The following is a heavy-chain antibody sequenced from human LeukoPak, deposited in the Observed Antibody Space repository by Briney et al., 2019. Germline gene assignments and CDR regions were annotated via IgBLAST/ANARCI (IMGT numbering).Heavy chain of an antibody. Sequence: SETLSLXCTVSGGSISSSSYYWGWIRQPPGKGLEWIGSIYYSGITYYNPSLKSRVTISVDTSKNQFSLKLSSVTAADTAVYYCAEGGSGWYLNWFDPWGQGTLVTVSS. CDR1: GGSISSSSYY. CDR2: IYYSGIT. D-gene: IGHD6-19*01. J-gene: IGHJ5*02. CDR3: AEGGSGWYLNWFDP. V-gene: IGHV4-39*01.